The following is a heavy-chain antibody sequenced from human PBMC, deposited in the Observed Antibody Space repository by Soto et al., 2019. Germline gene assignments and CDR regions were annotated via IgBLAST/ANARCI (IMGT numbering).Heavy chain of an antibody. D-gene: IGHD6-19*01. CDR1: GXSISSYY. V-gene: IGHV4-59*08. CDR2: IYYSGST. CDR3: ASSSGHNFDY. Sequence: SEILSLTCTVSGXSISSYYWSWIRQPPGKGLEWIGYIYYSGSTNYNPSLKSRVTISVDTSKNQFSLKLSSVTAADTAVYYCASSSGHNFDYWGQGTLVTVSS. J-gene: IGHJ4*02.